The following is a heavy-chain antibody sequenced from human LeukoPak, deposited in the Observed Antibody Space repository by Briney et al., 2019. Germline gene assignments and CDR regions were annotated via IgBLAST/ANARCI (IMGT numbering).Heavy chain of an antibody. J-gene: IGHJ4*02. V-gene: IGHV4-4*02. D-gene: IGHD5-18*01. CDR2: IYYSGST. CDR3: ARVADGKGYPFDY. CDR1: GGSISSSNW. Sequence: SGTLSLTCAVSGGSISSSNWWSWVRQPPGKGLECIGTIYYSGSTYYKSSLKSRVTISVDTSKNQFSLKLSSVTAADTAVYYCARVADGKGYPFDYWGQGTLVTVSS.